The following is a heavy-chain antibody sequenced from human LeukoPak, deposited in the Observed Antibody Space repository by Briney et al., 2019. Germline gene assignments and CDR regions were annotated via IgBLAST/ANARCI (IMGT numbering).Heavy chain of an antibody. CDR1: GFTFSTYW. J-gene: IGHJ4*02. V-gene: IGHV3-7*01. CDR2: IKGDESAK. Sequence: GGSLRLSCAASGFTFSTYWMAWVRQAPGKGLEWVANIKGDESAKHQADSVKGRFTIFRDNAQRSVYLQMSSLRGEDTAVYYCARDVGGSLDYWGQGALVTVSS. CDR3: ARDVGGSLDY. D-gene: IGHD1-26*01.